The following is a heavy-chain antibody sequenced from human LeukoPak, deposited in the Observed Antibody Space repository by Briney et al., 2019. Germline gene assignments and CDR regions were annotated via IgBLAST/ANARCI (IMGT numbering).Heavy chain of an antibody. CDR2: IYYSGST. J-gene: IGHJ4*02. D-gene: IGHD6-19*01. V-gene: IGHV4-31*03. Sequence: SQTLSLTCTVSGGSISSGGYYWSWIRQHPGKGLEWIGYIYYSGSTYYNPSLKSRVTISVDTSKNQFSLKLSSVTAADTTVYYCARQDSSGWYSDWGQGTLVTVSS. CDR1: GGSISSGGYY. CDR3: ARQDSSGWYSD.